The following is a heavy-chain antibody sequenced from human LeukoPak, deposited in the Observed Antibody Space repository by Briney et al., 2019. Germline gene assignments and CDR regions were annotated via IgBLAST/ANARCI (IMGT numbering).Heavy chain of an antibody. Sequence: PSETLSLTCTVSGGSISSYYWSWIRQPPGKGLEWIGYIYYSGSTNYNPSLKSRVTISVDTSKNQFSLKLSSVTAADTAVYYCARGYGQQLAFYFDYWGQGTLVTVSS. CDR1: GGSISSYY. D-gene: IGHD6-13*01. J-gene: IGHJ4*02. CDR3: ARGYGQQLAFYFDY. V-gene: IGHV4-59*01. CDR2: IYYSGST.